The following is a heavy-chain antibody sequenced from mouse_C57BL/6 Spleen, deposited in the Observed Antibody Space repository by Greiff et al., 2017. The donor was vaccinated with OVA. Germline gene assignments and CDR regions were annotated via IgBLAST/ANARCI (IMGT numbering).Heavy chain of an antibody. V-gene: IGHV2-2*01. J-gene: IGHJ4*01. D-gene: IGHD1-1*01. CDR2: IWSGGST. Sequence: VQVVESGPGLVQPSQSLSITCTVSGFSLTSYGVHWVRQSPGKGLEWLGVIWSGGSTDYNAAFISRLSISKDNSKSQVFFKMNSLQADDTAIYYCARDYYGSRDYAMDYWGQGTSVTVSS. CDR1: GFSLTSYG. CDR3: ARDYYGSRDYAMDY.